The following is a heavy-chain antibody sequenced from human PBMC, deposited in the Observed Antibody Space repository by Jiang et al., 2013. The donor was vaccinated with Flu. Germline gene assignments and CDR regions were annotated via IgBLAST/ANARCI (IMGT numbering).Heavy chain of an antibody. CDR1: GGSISSSSYY. Sequence: GSGLVKPSETLSLTCTVSGGSISSSSYYWGWIRQPPGKGLEWIGSIYYSGSTYYNPSLKSRVTISVDTSKNQFSLKLSSVTAADTAVYYCASSYYYDSSGYLWRFDPWGQGTLVTVSS. D-gene: IGHD3-22*01. CDR2: IYYSGST. J-gene: IGHJ5*02. V-gene: IGHV4-39*01. CDR3: ASSYYYDSSGYLWRFDP.